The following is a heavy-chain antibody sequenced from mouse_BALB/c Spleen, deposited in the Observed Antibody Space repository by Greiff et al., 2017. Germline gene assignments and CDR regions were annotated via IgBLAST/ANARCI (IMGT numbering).Heavy chain of an antibody. CDR2: INPYNDGT. D-gene: IGHD1-1*01. Sequence: VQLQQSGPELVKPGASVKMSCKASGYTFTSYVMHWVKQKPGQGLEWIGYINPYNDGTKYNEKFKGKATLTSDKSSSTAYMELSSLTSEDSAVYYCAREDLRRLYYYAMDYWGQGTSVTVSS. CDR3: AREDLRRLYYYAMDY. J-gene: IGHJ4*01. V-gene: IGHV1-14*01. CDR1: GYTFTSYV.